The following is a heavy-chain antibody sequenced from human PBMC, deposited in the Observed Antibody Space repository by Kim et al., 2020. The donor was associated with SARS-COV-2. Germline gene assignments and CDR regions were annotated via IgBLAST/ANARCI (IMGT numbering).Heavy chain of an antibody. D-gene: IGHD4-4*01. CDR2: IDGPTTNT. CDR3: ATWLQSHFDY. CDR1: GFTFSHYS. J-gene: IGHJ4*02. V-gene: IGHV3-23*05. Sequence: GGSLRLSCTTSGFTFSHYSMSWVRQTPEKGLEWVATIDGPTTNTHYTDSVKGRFTISRDNSHDTLYLHMSSLRAEDTAIYYCATWLQSHFDYWGQGTLVTVPS.